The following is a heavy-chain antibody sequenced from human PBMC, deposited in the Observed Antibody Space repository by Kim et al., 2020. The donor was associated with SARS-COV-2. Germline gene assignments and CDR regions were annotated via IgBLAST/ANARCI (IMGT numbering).Heavy chain of an antibody. CDR1: GGTFSSYA. CDR3: ASDILTAPSYYYYYVMDV. Sequence: SVKVSCKASGGTFSSYAISWVRQAPGQGLEWMGGIIPIFGTANYAQKFQGRVTITADESTSTAYMELSSLRSEDTAVYYCASDILTAPSYYYYYVMDVWGQGTTVTVSS. CDR2: IIPIFGTA. V-gene: IGHV1-69*13. J-gene: IGHJ6*02. D-gene: IGHD3-9*01.